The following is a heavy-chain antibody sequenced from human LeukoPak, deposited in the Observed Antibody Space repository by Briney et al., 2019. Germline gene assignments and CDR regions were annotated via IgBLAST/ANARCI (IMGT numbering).Heavy chain of an antibody. Sequence: GGSPRLSCAASGFTFSSYNMNWVRQAPGKGLEWVSSISSSSNYIYYADSVKGRFTVSRDNAKNSLYLQMNSLRAEDTAVYYCARGRTAFDIWGQGTMVTVSS. CDR2: ISSSSNYI. J-gene: IGHJ3*02. CDR3: ARGRTAFDI. V-gene: IGHV3-21*01. CDR1: GFTFSSYN.